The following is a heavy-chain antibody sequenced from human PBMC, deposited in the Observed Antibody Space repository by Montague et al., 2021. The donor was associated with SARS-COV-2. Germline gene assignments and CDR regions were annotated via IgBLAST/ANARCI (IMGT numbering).Heavy chain of an antibody. J-gene: IGHJ5*02. CDR1: GGSVSSGSCY. CDR2: IYYSGST. CDR3: ATYYYNSDHVRSA. Sequence: SETLSLTCSVSGGSVSSGSCYWSWIRQPPGKGLEWIGYIYYSGSTNYNPSLKGRFTISRDNAKNSLYLQMNSLRAEDTAVYYCATYYYNSDHVRSAWGQGTLVTVSS. V-gene: IGHV4-61*01. D-gene: IGHD3-10*01.